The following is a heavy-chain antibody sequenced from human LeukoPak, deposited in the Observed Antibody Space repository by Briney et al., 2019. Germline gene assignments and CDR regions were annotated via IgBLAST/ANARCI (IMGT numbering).Heavy chain of an antibody. CDR1: GFTFSTYS. CDR3: ARDPRITATIWNWSPTFDP. Sequence: PGGSLRLSCAASGFTFSTYSMNWVRQAPGKGLQWVSSISPSSTYIYYADSVKGRFTISRDSAKNSLYLQMNSLRAEDTAVYYCARDPRITATIWNWSPTFDPWGQGTPVTVSS. CDR2: ISPSSTYI. D-gene: IGHD1-20*01. V-gene: IGHV3-21*01. J-gene: IGHJ5*02.